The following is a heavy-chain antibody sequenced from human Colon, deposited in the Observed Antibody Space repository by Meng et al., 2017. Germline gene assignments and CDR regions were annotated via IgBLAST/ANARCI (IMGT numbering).Heavy chain of an antibody. CDR2: IIAPKT. CDR3: AKDRKSATYNGGWF. D-gene: IGHD3-10*01. Sequence: GESLKISCAASGFTFSIYDMGWVRQAPGKGLEWVSHIIAPKTYYADSVKGRFTISRDNSKNTLYLQMNSLREEDTAVYFCAKDRKSATYNGGWFWGRGTVVTVSS. V-gene: IGHV3-23*01. J-gene: IGHJ4*02. CDR1: GFTFSIYD.